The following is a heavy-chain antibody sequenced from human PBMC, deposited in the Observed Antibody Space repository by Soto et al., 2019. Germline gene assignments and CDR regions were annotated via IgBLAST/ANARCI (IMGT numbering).Heavy chain of an antibody. CDR2: IYYSGST. CDR3: ASHVEWELLAVGDYYYGMDV. Sequence: SETLSLTCTVSGGSISSYYWSWIRQPPGKGLEWIGYIYYSGSTNYNPSLKSRVTISVDTSKNQFSLKLSSVTAADTAVYYCASHVEWELLAVGDYYYGMDVWGQGTTVTVSS. CDR1: GGSISSYY. J-gene: IGHJ6*02. V-gene: IGHV4-59*08. D-gene: IGHD1-26*01.